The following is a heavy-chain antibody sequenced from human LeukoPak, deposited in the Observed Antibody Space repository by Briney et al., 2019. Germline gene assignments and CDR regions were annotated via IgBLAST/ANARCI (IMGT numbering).Heavy chain of an antibody. J-gene: IGHJ3*02. D-gene: IGHD3-22*01. V-gene: IGHV4-31*03. CDR1: GGSISSGDYY. CDR2: IYYSGST. Sequence: PSQTLSLTCTVSGGSISSGDYYWSWIRQHPGKGLEWIGYIYYSGSTYYNPSLKSRVTISVDTSKNQFSLKLSSVTAADTAVYYCARCPPHHDSSGYYYGAFDIWGQGTMVTVSS. CDR3: ARCPPHHDSSGYYYGAFDI.